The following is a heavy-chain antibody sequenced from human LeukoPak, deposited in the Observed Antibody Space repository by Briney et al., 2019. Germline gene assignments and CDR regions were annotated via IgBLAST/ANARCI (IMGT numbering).Heavy chain of an antibody. Sequence: GGSLRLSCAASGFTFNDYAMHWVRQAPGKGLEWVSGISWNGGSIGYADSVKGRFTISRDNAKNSLYLQMDSLRADDTAFYYCAKDIGDGYASGCDYWGQGTLVTVSS. D-gene: IGHD5-18*01. V-gene: IGHV3-9*01. CDR3: AKDIGDGYASGCDY. CDR2: ISWNGGSI. J-gene: IGHJ4*02. CDR1: GFTFNDYA.